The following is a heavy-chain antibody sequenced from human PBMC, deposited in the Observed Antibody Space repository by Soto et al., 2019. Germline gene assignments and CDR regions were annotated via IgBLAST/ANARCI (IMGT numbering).Heavy chain of an antibody. J-gene: IGHJ3*02. V-gene: IGHV3-23*01. CDR3: AKDLDVYCSSASCYGDAFDI. D-gene: IGHD2-2*01. Sequence: EVQLLESGGGLVQPGESLRVSCIASGFTFRNYAMSWVRQAPGKGLEWVSAISGSGGTTYYADSVKGRFTISRDNSKNTLYLQMNSLRAEDTATYYCAKDLDVYCSSASCYGDAFDIWGQGTIVTVSS. CDR1: GFTFRNYA. CDR2: ISGSGGTT.